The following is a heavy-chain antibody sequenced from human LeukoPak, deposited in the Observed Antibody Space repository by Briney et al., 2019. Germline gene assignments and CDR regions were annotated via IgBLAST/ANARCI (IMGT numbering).Heavy chain of an antibody. Sequence: KRGESLKISCKGSGYIFTSYWISWVRQMPGKGLEWMGIIYPGDSDTRYSPSFQGQVTISADKSISTAYLQWSSLKASDTAMYYCARLESLAGQWPGFDYWGQGTLVTVSS. CDR2: IYPGDSDT. D-gene: IGHD6-19*01. CDR3: ARLESLAGQWPGFDY. V-gene: IGHV5-51*01. CDR1: GYIFTSYW. J-gene: IGHJ4*02.